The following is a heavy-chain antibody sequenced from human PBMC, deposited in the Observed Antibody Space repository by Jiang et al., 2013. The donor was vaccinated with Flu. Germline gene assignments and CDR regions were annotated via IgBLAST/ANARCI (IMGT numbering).Heavy chain of an antibody. CDR2: IKPTGADT. CDR1: GNNFLSDY. V-gene: IGHV1-46*01. J-gene: IGHJ4*03. Sequence: VQLVESGAEVKKPGASVKVSCKAFGNNFLSDYIHWVRQAPGQGLEWMGRIKPTGADTIFAQKFQGRVTMTRDTSTRTMYMELSSLRSEDTAVYYCARDNSFWSFDYWGQGTTVTVSS. D-gene: IGHD2/OR15-2a*01. CDR3: ARDNSFWSFDY.